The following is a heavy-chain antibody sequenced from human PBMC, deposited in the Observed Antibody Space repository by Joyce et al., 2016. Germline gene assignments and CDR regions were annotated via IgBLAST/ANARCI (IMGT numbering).Heavy chain of an antibody. D-gene: IGHD5-24*01. CDR1: GFSLTTSGMC. V-gene: IGHV2-70*15. Sequence: QVTLRESGPALVKPTQTLTLTCTFSGFSLTTSGMCVTWIRQTSGKALEFLARIDWDDDIYFSTSLKTRLSISKDTSKNQVVLTMTNMDPVDTGIYYCARRRWLESRDYGLDVWGQGTTVTVSS. CDR3: ARRRWLESRDYGLDV. J-gene: IGHJ6*02. CDR2: IDWDDDI.